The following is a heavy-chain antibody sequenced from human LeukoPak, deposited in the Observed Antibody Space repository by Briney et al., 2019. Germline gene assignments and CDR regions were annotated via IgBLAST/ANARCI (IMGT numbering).Heavy chain of an antibody. CDR2: IYYSRSN. V-gene: IGHV4-39*01. Sequence: PSENPSLTRTVSCGSISSSSYYWGWIPQPPGKGLEWVGSIYYSRSNYYNPSIQSRVTISVDTSKNQFSLKLTSVTAADTAVYYCVRHADSGPGELAFHYWGQGTLVTVSS. CDR3: VRHADSGPGELAFHY. D-gene: IGHD3-10*01. CDR1: CGSISSSSYY. J-gene: IGHJ4*02.